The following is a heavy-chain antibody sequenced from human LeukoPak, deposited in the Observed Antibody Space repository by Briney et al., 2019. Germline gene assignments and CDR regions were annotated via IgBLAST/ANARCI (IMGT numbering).Heavy chain of an antibody. Sequence: PGGSLRLSCAVSGFTFSSYWMSWVRQAPGKGLEWVANIKQDGSEKYFVDSVKGRFTISKDNAKNSLYLQMNSLRAEDTAVYYCARSDASGYYDYWGQGTLVTVSS. J-gene: IGHJ4*02. CDR3: ARSDASGYYDY. CDR1: GFTFSSYW. D-gene: IGHD3-22*01. V-gene: IGHV3-7*01. CDR2: IKQDGSEK.